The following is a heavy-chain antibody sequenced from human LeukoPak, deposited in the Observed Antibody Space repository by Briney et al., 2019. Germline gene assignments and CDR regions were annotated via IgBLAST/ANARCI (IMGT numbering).Heavy chain of an antibody. D-gene: IGHD3-22*01. V-gene: IGHV4-4*02. CDR1: RGSINTNDY. Sequence: SETLSLTCAVSRGSINTNDYWSWVRQPPGKGLEWIGEIHHSGYTNYNPSLKSRVSISVDKSKKQFSLKLSSVTAADTAVYYCAGLVGRYSSGLYYYYFDYWGQGTLVTVSS. J-gene: IGHJ4*02. CDR3: AGLVGRYSSGLYYYYFDY. CDR2: IHHSGYT.